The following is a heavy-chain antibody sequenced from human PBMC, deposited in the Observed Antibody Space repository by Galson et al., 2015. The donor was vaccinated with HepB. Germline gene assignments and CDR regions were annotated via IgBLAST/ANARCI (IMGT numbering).Heavy chain of an antibody. J-gene: IGHJ2*01. CDR1: GYSFTRYW. CDR3: AICPPLREERYFDL. V-gene: IGHV5-51*03. Sequence: QSGAEVKKPGESLKISCKGSGYSFTRYWIGWVRQMPGKGLEWMGIIYPADSDTKYSPSFQGQVTISADRSISTAYLQWSSLKASDTAMYYCAICPPLREERYFDLWGRGTLVTVSS. CDR2: IYPADSDT.